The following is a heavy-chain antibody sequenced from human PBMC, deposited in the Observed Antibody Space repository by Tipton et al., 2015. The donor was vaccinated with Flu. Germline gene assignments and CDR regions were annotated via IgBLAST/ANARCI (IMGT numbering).Heavy chain of an antibody. Sequence: SLRLSCAASGFAFSSYWILWVRQAPGKGLEWVANINEDGSTTYYLGSVKGRFTISRDNAKNSLHLQMNTLRVEDTGIYYCTRDRGITTRNPFEFWGQGSLVIVSS. D-gene: IGHD1-14*01. J-gene: IGHJ4*02. V-gene: IGHV3-7*01. CDR2: INEDGSTT. CDR3: TRDRGITTRNPFEF. CDR1: GFAFSSYW.